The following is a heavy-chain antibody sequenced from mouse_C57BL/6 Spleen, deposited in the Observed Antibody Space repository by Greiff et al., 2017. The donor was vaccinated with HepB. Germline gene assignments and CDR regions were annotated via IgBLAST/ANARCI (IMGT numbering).Heavy chain of an antibody. J-gene: IGHJ4*01. CDR2: IYPRDGST. D-gene: IGHD2-4*01. CDR1: GYTFTSYD. CDR3: ARDDYDGYYYAMDY. Sequence: QVQLQQSGPELVKPGASVKLSCKASGYTFTSYDINWVKQRPGQGLEWIGWIYPRDGSTKYNEKFKGNATLTVDTSSSTAYMELHSLTSEDSAVYFCARDDYDGYYYAMDYWGQGTSVTVSS. V-gene: IGHV1-85*01.